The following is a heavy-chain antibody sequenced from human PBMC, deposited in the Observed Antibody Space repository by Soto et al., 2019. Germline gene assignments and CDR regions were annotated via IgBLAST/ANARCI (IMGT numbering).Heavy chain of an antibody. CDR1: GYTFTGYG. Sequence: ASVQVACEACGYTFTGYGISWVRQAPGQGLEWMGWISAYNGNTNYAQKLQGRVTMTRDTSTSTAYMELRSLRSDDTAVYYCARVAIFEDYWGQGTLVTVSS. D-gene: IGHD3-3*01. V-gene: IGHV1-18*01. J-gene: IGHJ4*02. CDR3: ARVAIFEDY. CDR2: ISAYNGNT.